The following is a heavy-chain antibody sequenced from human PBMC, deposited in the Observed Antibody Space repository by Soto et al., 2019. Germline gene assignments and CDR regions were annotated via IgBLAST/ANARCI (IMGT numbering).Heavy chain of an antibody. CDR1: GYTFTSYG. CDR3: ARDLDSGYDWFGAFDI. V-gene: IGHV1-18*01. J-gene: IGHJ3*02. D-gene: IGHD5-12*01. CDR2: ISAYNGNT. Sequence: GASVKVSCKASGYTFTSYGISWVRQAPGQGLEWMGWISAYNGNTNYAQKLQGRVTMTTDTSTSTAYMELRSLRSDDTAVYYCARDLDSGYDWFGAFDIWGQGTMVTVSS.